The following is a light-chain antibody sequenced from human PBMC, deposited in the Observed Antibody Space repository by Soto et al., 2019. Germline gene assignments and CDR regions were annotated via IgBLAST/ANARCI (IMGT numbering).Light chain of an antibody. CDR3: QQAKNFPWT. CDR2: SAS. CDR1: QGINSR. J-gene: IGKJ1*01. V-gene: IGKV1-12*01. Sequence: DIQMAHSPSSVSASVGDRVAITCRASQGINSRLAWYQQKPGKAPKLLIYSASSLQSGVPSRFSGSGSGTDFTLTITSLQPEDFATYYCQQAKNFPWTFGQGTKVDIK.